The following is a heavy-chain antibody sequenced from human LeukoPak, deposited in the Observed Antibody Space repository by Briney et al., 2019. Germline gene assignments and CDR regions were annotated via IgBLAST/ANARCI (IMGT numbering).Heavy chain of an antibody. J-gene: IGHJ5*02. D-gene: IGHD6-19*01. V-gene: IGHV4-34*01. Sequence: SETLSLTCAVYGGSFSGYYWSWICQPPGKGLEWIGEINHSGSTNYNPSLKSRVTISVDTSKNQFSLKLSSVTAADTAVYYCARVWAVAGTRGWFDPWGQGTLVTVSS. CDR3: ARVWAVAGTRGWFDP. CDR2: INHSGST. CDR1: GGSFSGYY.